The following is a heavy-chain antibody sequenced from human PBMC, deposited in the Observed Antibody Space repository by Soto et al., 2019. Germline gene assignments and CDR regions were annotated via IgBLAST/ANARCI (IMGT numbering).Heavy chain of an antibody. J-gene: IGHJ6*02. Sequence: LKISCKGSGYTFTNYWIGWVRQMPGKGLEWMGIIYPGDSDTKYNPSFQGQVTISADKSITTTYLQWSSLKASDTAIYYCAASIFYYGMDVWGQGTTVTVSS. CDR3: AASIFYYGMDV. CDR2: IYPGDSDT. V-gene: IGHV5-51*01. CDR1: GYTFTNYW.